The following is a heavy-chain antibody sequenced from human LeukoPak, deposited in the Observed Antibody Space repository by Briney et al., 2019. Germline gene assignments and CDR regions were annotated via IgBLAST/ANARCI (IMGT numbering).Heavy chain of an antibody. CDR1: GYIFTSYG. CDR2: INPNSGVT. Sequence: GASVKVSCKASGYIFTSYGISWVRQAPGQGLEWMGWINPNSGVTNYAQKFQGRVTMTRDTSISTADMELSRLTSDDTAVYYCARDRGYGSETYYYYMDVWGKGTTVTVSS. CDR3: ARDRGYGSETYYYYMDV. J-gene: IGHJ6*03. V-gene: IGHV1-2*02. D-gene: IGHD3-10*01.